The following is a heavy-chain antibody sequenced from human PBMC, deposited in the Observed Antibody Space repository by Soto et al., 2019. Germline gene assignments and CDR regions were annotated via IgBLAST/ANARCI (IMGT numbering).Heavy chain of an antibody. D-gene: IGHD6-13*01. Sequence: EVQLAESGGDLVQPGGSLRLSCVGSGFTFSYYEMNWVRQAPGKGLERVAFISHTDRLTHYPDSVKGRFTISRDNAQNSPYLEMTSLRVKDTGVDYCARDSGRAAADLWGQGTLVTVSS. V-gene: IGHV3-48*03. CDR3: ARDSGRAAADL. CDR1: GFTFSYYE. CDR2: ISHTDRLT. J-gene: IGHJ5*02.